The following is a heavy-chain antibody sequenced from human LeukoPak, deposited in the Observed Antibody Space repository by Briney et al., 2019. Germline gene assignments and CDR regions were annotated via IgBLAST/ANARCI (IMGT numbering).Heavy chain of an antibody. CDR2: ISAYNGNT. Sequence: ASVTVSCKASGYTFTSYGISWVRQAPGQGLEWMGWISAYNGNTNYAQKLQGRGTMTTDTSTSTAYMELRSLRSDDTAVYYCARSFYDSSGPQLDYWGQGTLVTVSS. CDR3: ARSFYDSSGPQLDY. J-gene: IGHJ4*02. D-gene: IGHD3-22*01. CDR1: GYTFTSYG. V-gene: IGHV1-18*01.